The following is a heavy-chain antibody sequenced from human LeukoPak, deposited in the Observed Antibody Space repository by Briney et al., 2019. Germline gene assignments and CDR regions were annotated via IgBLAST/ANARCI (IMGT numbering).Heavy chain of an antibody. CDR1: GFTFSSYG. V-gene: IGHV3-33*06. Sequence: PGGSLRLPCAASGFTFSSYGMHWVRQAPGKGLEWVAVIWYDGSNKYYADSVKGRFTISRDNSKSTLYLQMNSLRAEDTAVYYCAKERYYYGSGSFDYWGQGTLVTVSS. CDR2: IWYDGSNK. J-gene: IGHJ4*02. D-gene: IGHD3-10*01. CDR3: AKERYYYGSGSFDY.